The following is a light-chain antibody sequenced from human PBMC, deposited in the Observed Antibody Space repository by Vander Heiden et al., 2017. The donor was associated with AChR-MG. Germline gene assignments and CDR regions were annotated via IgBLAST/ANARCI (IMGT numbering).Light chain of an antibody. CDR2: GSS. V-gene: IGLV1-40*01. Sequence: QSVLTQPPSVSGAPGQRVTISCTGSSSNIGAGYDVHWYQQLPGTAPKLLIYGSSNRPSGVPDRFSGSKSGTSASLAITGLQAEDEADYYCQSYDSSLSEVFGGGTKL. CDR1: SSNIGAGYD. J-gene: IGLJ3*02. CDR3: QSYDSSLSEV.